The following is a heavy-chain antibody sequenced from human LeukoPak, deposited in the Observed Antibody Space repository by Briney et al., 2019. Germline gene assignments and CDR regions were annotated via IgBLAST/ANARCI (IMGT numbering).Heavy chain of an antibody. D-gene: IGHD2-2*01. CDR2: ISSSGTTI. J-gene: IGHJ4*02. V-gene: IGHV3-48*03. CDR3: ARVGCSSTSCYDMDY. Sequence: PGGSLRLSCAASGFTFSSYEMNWVRQAPGKGLEWVSYISSSGTTIYYADSVKGRFTISRDNAKNSLYLQMNSLRAEDTAVYYCARVGCSSTSCYDMDYWGQGTLVTVSS. CDR1: GFTFSSYE.